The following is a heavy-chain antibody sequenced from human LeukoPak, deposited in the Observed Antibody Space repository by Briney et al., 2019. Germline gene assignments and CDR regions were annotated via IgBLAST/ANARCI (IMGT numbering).Heavy chain of an antibody. J-gene: IGHJ5*02. V-gene: IGHV3-15*01. CDR2: IKSKTDGGTT. CDR1: GFTFSDYI. D-gene: IGHD2-2*01. Sequence: GGSLRLSCAASGFTFSDYILDWVRQAPGKGLGWVGRIKSKTDGGTTDYAAPVKGRFTISRDDSKNTLYLQMNSLKTEDTAVYYCTSTYCSSTSCSYFDPWGQGTLVTVSS. CDR3: TSTYCSSTSCSYFDP.